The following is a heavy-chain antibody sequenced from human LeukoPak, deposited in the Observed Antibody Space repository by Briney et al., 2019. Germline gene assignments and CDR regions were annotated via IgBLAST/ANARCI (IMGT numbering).Heavy chain of an antibody. Sequence: GGSLRLSCAASGFTFSSYEMNWVRQAPGKGLEWVAFIRYDGSNKYYADSVKGRFTISRDNSKNTLYLQMNSLRAEDTAVYYCAKDGGYCSGGSCYGVGYFDYWGQGTLVTVSS. CDR1: GFTFSSYE. CDR3: AKDGGYCSGGSCYGVGYFDY. J-gene: IGHJ4*02. V-gene: IGHV3-30*02. D-gene: IGHD2-15*01. CDR2: IRYDGSNK.